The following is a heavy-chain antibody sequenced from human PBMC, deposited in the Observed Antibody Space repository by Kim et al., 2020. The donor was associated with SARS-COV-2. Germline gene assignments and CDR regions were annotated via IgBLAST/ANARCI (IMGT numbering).Heavy chain of an antibody. CDR2: ISSSSSYI. J-gene: IGHJ6*02. CDR3: GQGVFGVGYGMDV. D-gene: IGHD3-3*01. CDR1: GFTFSSYS. Sequence: GGSLRLSCAASGFTFSSYSMNWVRQAPGKGLEWVSSISSSSSYIYYADSVKGRFTISRDNAKNSLYLQMNSLRAEDTAVYYCGQGVFGVGYGMDVWGQGTTVTVSS. V-gene: IGHV3-21*01.